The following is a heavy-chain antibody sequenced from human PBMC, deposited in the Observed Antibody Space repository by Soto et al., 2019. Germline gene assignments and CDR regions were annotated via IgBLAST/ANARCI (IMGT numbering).Heavy chain of an antibody. CDR2: IDPSDSYT. V-gene: IGHV5-10-1*01. CDR3: ARHPDHYERDF. CDR1: GYSFTNYW. Sequence: PXESVKISCKGSGYSFTNYWISWVGQMPGKGLEWVGRIDPSDSYTNYSPSFQGHVTISVDTSISTAYLQWSSLKASDTAMYYCARHPDHYERDFWGQGTLVTVSS. J-gene: IGHJ4*02. D-gene: IGHD3-22*01.